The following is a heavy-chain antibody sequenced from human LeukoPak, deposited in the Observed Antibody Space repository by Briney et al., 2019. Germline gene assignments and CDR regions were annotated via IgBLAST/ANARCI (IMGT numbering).Heavy chain of an antibody. D-gene: IGHD1-26*01. CDR1: GFTFSTYS. V-gene: IGHV3-21*01. Sequence: GGSLRLSCAASGFTFSTYSMNWVRQAPGKGLEWVSSISSGSTYIYYADSVRGRFTISRDNSKNTLYLQMNSLRAEDTAVYYCAKDREGATSWGFDYWGQGTLVTVSS. CDR3: AKDREGATSWGFDY. CDR2: ISSGSTYI. J-gene: IGHJ4*02.